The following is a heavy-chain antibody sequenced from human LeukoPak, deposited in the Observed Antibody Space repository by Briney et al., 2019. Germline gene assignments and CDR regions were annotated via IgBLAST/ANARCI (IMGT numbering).Heavy chain of an antibody. CDR1: GGSISSYY. CDR3: ARLPLEYCSGGSCYYNWFDP. J-gene: IGHJ5*02. D-gene: IGHD2-15*01. CDR2: IYYSGST. V-gene: IGHV4-59*08. Sequence: SETLSLTCTVSGGSISSYYWSWIRQPPGKGLEWIGYIYYSGSTNYNPSLKSRVTISVDTSKNQFSLKLSSVTAADTAAYYCARLPLEYCSGGSCYYNWFDPWGQGTLVTVSS.